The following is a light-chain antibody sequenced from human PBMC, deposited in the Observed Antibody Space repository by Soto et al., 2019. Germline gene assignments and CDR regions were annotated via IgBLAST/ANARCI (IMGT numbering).Light chain of an antibody. J-gene: IGLJ3*02. CDR2: EVS. Sequence: QSALTQPASVSGSPGQSITISCTGTSSDVGGYNYVSWYQQHPGKAPKLMIYEVSYRPSGVSDRFSGSKSGNTASLTISGLQAEDEADYFCSSYRSSSTNGVFGGGTQLTVL. CDR3: SSYRSSSTNGV. CDR1: SSDVGGYNY. V-gene: IGLV2-14*01.